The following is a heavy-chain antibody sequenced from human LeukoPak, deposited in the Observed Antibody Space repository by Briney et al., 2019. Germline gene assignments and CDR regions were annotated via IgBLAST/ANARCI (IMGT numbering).Heavy chain of an antibody. CDR2: IKGTDVGGAT. CDR3: TTVTHFNL. J-gene: IGHJ1*01. CDR1: GFSFYGAW. V-gene: IGHV3-15*01. D-gene: IGHD3-3*02. Sequence: GGSLRLTCATSGFSFYGAWLSWVRQAPGKGLEWVGRIKGTDVGGATDYAAPVKGRFIISKDDSKRTLYLQMNSLSPEDTAVYYCTTVTHFNLGGQGTLVTVSS.